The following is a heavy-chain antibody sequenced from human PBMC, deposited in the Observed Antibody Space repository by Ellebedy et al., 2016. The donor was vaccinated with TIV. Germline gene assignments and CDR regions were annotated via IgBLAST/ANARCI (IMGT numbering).Heavy chain of an antibody. V-gene: IGHV3-30*03. J-gene: IGHJ4*02. CDR2: ISSDGGTN. CDR1: GFTFSTYG. Sequence: GESLKISCAASGFTFSTYGMHWVRQAPGKGLEWVAVISSDGGTNYYADSVKGRFTISRDNSKNTLYLQMHSLRPEDTAIYYCSRTAPYSSSSNDYWGQGTQVTVSS. CDR3: SRTAPYSSSSNDY. D-gene: IGHD6-6*01.